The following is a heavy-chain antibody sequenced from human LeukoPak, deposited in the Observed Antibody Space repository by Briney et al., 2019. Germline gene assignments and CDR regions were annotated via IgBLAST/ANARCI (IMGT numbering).Heavy chain of an antibody. J-gene: IGHJ3*02. D-gene: IGHD5-12*01. CDR1: AGSISTYY. Sequence: SETLSLTCSVSAGSISTYYWTWVRQPPGKGLEWIGYIYYTGSTNYNPSLKSRVSISVDTSKNQFSLKLCSVTAADTAVYYCARVYGSGYDFRGAFDSWGQGTMVTVSS. CDR2: IYYTGST. CDR3: ARVYGSGYDFRGAFDS. V-gene: IGHV4-59*01.